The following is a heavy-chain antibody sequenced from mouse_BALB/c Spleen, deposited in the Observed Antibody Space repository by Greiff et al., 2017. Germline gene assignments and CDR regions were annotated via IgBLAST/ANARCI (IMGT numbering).Heavy chain of an antibody. D-gene: IGHD4-1*01. CDR2: IRNKANGYTT. CDR1: GFTFTDYY. Sequence: EVQVVESGGGLVQPGGSLRLSCATSGFTFTDYYMSWVRQPPGKALEWLGFIRNKANGYTTEYSASVKGRFTISRDNSQSILYLQMNTLRAEDSATYYCARAGIYYFDYWGQGTTLTVSS. CDR3: ARAGIYYFDY. V-gene: IGHV7-3*02. J-gene: IGHJ2*01.